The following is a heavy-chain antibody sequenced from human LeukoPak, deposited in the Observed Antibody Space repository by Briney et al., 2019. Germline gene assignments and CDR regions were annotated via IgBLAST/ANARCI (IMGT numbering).Heavy chain of an antibody. V-gene: IGHV1-2*06. CDR1: GYTFTGYH. CDR2: INPNSGDT. CDR3: ARDYCSSTSCLFDY. D-gene: IGHD2-2*01. Sequence: ASVKVSCKASGYTFTGYHMHLVRQAPGQGLEWMGRINPNSGDTNSAQKFHGRVAMTRDTSISTAFMELTRLRSDNTAVYYCARDYCSSTSCLFDYWGQGTLVTVSS. J-gene: IGHJ4*02.